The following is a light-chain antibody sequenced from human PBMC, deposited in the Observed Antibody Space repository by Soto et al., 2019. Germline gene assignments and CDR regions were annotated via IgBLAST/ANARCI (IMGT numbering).Light chain of an antibody. J-gene: IGLJ1*01. CDR3: SSYTTSNTRQIV. V-gene: IGLV2-14*03. Sequence: QSALTQPASVSGSPGQSIAITCTGTNSDVGAFNYVSWYQQHPDKAPKLMIYEVSNRPSGVSNRFSGSKSDNTASLTISGLQPEDEADYYCSSYTTSNTRQIVFGTGTKVTVL. CDR1: NSDVGAFNY. CDR2: EVS.